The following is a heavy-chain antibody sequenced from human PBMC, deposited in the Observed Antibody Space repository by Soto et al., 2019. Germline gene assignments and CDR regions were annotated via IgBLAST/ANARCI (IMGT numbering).Heavy chain of an antibody. D-gene: IGHD3-10*01. CDR3: ARASPHYYGSGSYYKHPPYFDY. Sequence: SVKVSCKASGGTFSSYAISWVRQAPGQGLEWMGGIIPIFGTANYAQKFQGRVTITADESTSTAYMELSSLRSEDTAVYYCARASPHYYGSGSYYKHPPYFDYWGQGTLVTVSS. CDR2: IIPIFGTA. CDR1: GGTFSSYA. J-gene: IGHJ4*02. V-gene: IGHV1-69*13.